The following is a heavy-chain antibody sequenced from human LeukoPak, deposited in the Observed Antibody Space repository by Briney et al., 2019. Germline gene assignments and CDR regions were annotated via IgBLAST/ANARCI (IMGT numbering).Heavy chain of an antibody. CDR2: IYYTGST. D-gene: IGHD1-26*01. CDR1: GGSVSSGTYY. Sequence: PSETLSLTCTVSGGSVSSGTYYWSWIRQPPGKGLEWIGYIYYTGSTNYNPSLKSRVTMSVDTSKSQFSLKLNSVTAADTAVYYCARGGSNFLNWFDPWGQGTLVTVSS. J-gene: IGHJ5*02. V-gene: IGHV4-61*01. CDR3: ARGGSNFLNWFDP.